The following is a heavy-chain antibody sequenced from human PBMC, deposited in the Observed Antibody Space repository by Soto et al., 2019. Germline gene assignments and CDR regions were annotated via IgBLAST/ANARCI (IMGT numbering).Heavy chain of an antibody. CDR2: ISYDGSNK. CDR3: AKGRSYYYYYGVDV. J-gene: IGHJ6*02. Sequence: GGSLRLSCADSGFTFTDYGMHWVRQAPGKGLEWVAVISYDGSNKNYADSVKGRFTISRDNSKSTLYLQMNSLRAEDTALYYCAKGRSYYYYYGVDVWGQGTTVTVSS. CDR1: GFTFTDYG. V-gene: IGHV3-30*18.